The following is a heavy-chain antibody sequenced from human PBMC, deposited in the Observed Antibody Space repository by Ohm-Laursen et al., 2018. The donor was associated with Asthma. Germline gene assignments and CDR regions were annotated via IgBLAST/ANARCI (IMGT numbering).Heavy chain of an antibody. V-gene: IGHV3-9*01. CDR1: GFTFDDYA. J-gene: IGHJ6*02. D-gene: IGHD1-26*01. Sequence: SLRLSCTAPGFTFDDYAMHWVRQAPGKGLEWVSGISWNSGSMGYADSVQGRFTISRDNAKKSLYLQMNTLRAEDTALYYCAKDIGSSLFYGMDVWGQGTTVTVSS. CDR3: AKDIGSSLFYGMDV. CDR2: ISWNSGSM.